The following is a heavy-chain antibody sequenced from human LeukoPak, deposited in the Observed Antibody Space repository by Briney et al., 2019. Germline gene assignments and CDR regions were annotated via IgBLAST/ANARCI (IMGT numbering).Heavy chain of an antibody. J-gene: IGHJ4*02. CDR2: IYYSGYT. D-gene: IGHD3-10*01. CDR1: GGSISSSTYY. Sequence: SETLSLTCTVSGGSISSSTYYWGWLRQPPGTGLEWIGSIYYSGYTYYNPSLESRVTISVDTSKNQFSLKLSSVTAADTAIYYCARHYMGSSYNRGLDYWGQGTLVTVSS. V-gene: IGHV4-39*01. CDR3: ARHYMGSSYNRGLDY.